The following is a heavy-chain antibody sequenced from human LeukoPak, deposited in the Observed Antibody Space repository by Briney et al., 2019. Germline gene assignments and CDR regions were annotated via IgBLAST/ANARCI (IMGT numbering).Heavy chain of an antibody. Sequence: PGGSLRLSRAASAFSLSTYSMYWVRQSPGEGREWLSHISVSGTIHYADSVKGRFSISRDNGRDSVSLQMNRLRVGDTGAYFCATAPRGAPHYIYVWGRGTTVSVSS. CDR2: ISVSGTI. D-gene: IGHD1-26*01. CDR3: ATAPRGAPHYIYV. J-gene: IGHJ6*03. CDR1: AFSLSTYS. V-gene: IGHV3-48*01.